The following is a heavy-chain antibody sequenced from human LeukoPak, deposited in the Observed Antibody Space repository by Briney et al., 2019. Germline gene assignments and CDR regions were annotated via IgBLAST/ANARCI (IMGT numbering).Heavy chain of an antibody. CDR3: ARRIVTPTTKWFDA. Sequence: ASVKVSCKASGYTFNGYYIHWVRQAPGQGLEWVGWMNPNTGTTKYAQTLQGRVIMARDTSISTAYMELSRLRSDDTAVYYCARRIVTPTTKWFDAWGQGALVTVSS. J-gene: IGHJ5*02. V-gene: IGHV1-2*02. D-gene: IGHD1-26*01. CDR2: MNPNTGTT. CDR1: GYTFNGYY.